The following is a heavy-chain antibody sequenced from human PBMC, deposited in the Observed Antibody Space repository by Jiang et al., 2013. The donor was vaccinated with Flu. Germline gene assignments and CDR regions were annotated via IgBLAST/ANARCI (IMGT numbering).Heavy chain of an antibody. Sequence: SLTCTVSGGSISSYYWSWIRQPPGKGLEWIGYIYYSGSTNYNPSLKSRVTISVDTSKNQFSLKLSSVTAADTAVYYCARDLITHASDYYYDSSGYRSYWYFDLWGRGTLVTVSS. V-gene: IGHV4-59*01. J-gene: IGHJ2*01. D-gene: IGHD3-22*01. CDR2: IYYSGST. CDR1: GGSISSYY. CDR3: ARDLITHASDYYYDSSGYRSYWYFDL.